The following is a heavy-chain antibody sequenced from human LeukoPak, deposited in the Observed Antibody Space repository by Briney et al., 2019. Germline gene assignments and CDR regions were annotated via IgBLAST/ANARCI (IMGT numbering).Heavy chain of an antibody. D-gene: IGHD1-1*01. CDR3: AKHNWNYDS. V-gene: IGHV3-43*02. J-gene: IGHJ5*01. Sequence: PGGSLRHSCAASGFTFDDYSMHWVRQAPGKGLEWVSLIRGDGGTTYYADSVKGRFTISRDNSKNSLYLQMSSLRTEDTAWYYCAKHNWNYDSWGRGTLVTVSS. CDR2: IRGDGGTT. CDR1: GFTFDDYS.